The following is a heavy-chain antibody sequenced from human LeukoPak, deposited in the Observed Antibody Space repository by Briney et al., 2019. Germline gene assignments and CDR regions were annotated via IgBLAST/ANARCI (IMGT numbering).Heavy chain of an antibody. J-gene: IGHJ4*02. CDR3: ARDPVITIFGVETTPFDY. V-gene: IGHV3-30-3*01. D-gene: IGHD3-3*01. Sequence: GGSLRLSCAASGFTFSSYAMHWVRQAPGKGLEWVAVISYDGSNKYNADSVKGRFTISRDNSKNTLYLQMNSLRAEDTAVYYCARDPVITIFGVETTPFDYWGQGTLVTVSS. CDR2: ISYDGSNK. CDR1: GFTFSSYA.